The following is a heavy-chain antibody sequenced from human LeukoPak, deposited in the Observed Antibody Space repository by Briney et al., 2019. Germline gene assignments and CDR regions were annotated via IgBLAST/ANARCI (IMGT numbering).Heavy chain of an antibody. CDR1: GGTFSSYA. Sequence: ASVTVSCTASGGTFSSYAISWVRQAPGQGLEWMGGIIPIFGTANYAQKFQGRVTITADESTSTAYMELSSLRSEDTAVYYCARKAYYDSSGYSPLSYYYYGMDVWGQGTTVTVSS. D-gene: IGHD3-22*01. CDR2: IIPIFGTA. J-gene: IGHJ6*02. V-gene: IGHV1-69*13. CDR3: ARKAYYDSSGYSPLSYYYYGMDV.